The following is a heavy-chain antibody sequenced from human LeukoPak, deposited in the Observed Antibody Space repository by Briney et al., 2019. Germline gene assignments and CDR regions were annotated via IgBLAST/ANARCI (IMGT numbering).Heavy chain of an antibody. V-gene: IGHV1-3*01. CDR1: GYTFTSYA. J-gene: IGHJ4*02. CDR3: ARGPLDDFWSSDFDH. D-gene: IGHD3-3*01. CDR2: INAGNGNT. Sequence: ASVKVSCKASGYTFTSYAMHWVRQAPGQRLEWMGWINAGNGNTKYSQKFQGRVTITRDTSASTAYMELSSLRSEDTAVYYCARGPLDDFWSSDFDHWGQGTLVTVSS.